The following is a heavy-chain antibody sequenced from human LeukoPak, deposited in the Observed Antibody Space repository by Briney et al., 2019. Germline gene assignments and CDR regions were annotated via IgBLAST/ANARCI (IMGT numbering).Heavy chain of an antibody. CDR1: GFTFSNFA. V-gene: IGHV3-23*01. CDR3: AKLAVYDILTGYYKNWFDP. J-gene: IGHJ5*02. D-gene: IGHD3-9*01. CDR2: VSGSGDTT. Sequence: PGGSLRLSCAASGFTFSNFAMTWDRQAPGKGLEWVSGVSGSGDTTYYADSVRGRFTISRENSKNILYLQMNSLRAEDTALYFCAKLAVYDILTGYYKNWFDPWGQGTLVSVSS.